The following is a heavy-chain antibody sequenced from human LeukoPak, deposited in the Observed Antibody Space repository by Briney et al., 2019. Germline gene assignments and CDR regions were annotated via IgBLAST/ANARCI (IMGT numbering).Heavy chain of an antibody. CDR2: FSYDGSDI. J-gene: IGHJ4*02. Sequence: GGSLRLSCTASGFTFSNCGMHWVRQAPGKRLEWVAVFSYDGSDIYYGDSVKGRFTLSRDISKNTLYLQMNSLRAEDTAVYYCVKEQSSGGYRVADYWGQGTLVTVSS. CDR3: VKEQSSGGYRVADY. V-gene: IGHV3-30*18. D-gene: IGHD6-19*01. CDR1: GFTFSNCG.